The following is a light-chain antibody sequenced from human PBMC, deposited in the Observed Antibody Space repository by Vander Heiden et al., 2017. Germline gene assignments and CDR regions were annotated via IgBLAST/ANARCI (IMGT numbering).Light chain of an antibody. Sequence: QSALTPPAPASASPAQSIPITCSGTSSDDGNYNLVSWYHTHPGKAPKLILYEVTKRPSGVSNRCSGSKSGNTASLTISGLQADDEADDYCCSPWVFGGRTRLTVL. CDR3: CSPWV. CDR1: SSDDGNYNL. J-gene: IGLJ3*02. V-gene: IGLV2-23*02. CDR2: EVT.